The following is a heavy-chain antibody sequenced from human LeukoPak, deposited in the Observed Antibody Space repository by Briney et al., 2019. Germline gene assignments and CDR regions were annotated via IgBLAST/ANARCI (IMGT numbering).Heavy chain of an antibody. CDR3: ARQYSSSSDFDY. Sequence: KPSGTLSLTCAVYGGSFSGYYWSWIRQPPGKGLEWIGEINHSGSTNYNPSLKSRVTISVDTSKNQFSLKLSSVTAADTAVYYCARQYSSSSDFDYWGQGTLVTVSS. CDR1: GGSFSGYY. V-gene: IGHV4-34*01. J-gene: IGHJ4*02. CDR2: INHSGST. D-gene: IGHD6-13*01.